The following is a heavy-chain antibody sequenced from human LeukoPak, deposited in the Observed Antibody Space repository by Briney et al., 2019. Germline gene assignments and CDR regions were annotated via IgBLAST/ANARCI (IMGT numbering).Heavy chain of an antibody. Sequence: GESLRLSCAASGFILSTHGMHWVRQAPGKGLEWVAGMWYDGSREDYADSVKGRFTISRDMSKNTLNLQMNSLRVEDTAMFYCARDLSFGSLDFRGQGTLVTVSS. D-gene: IGHD1-26*01. J-gene: IGHJ4*02. CDR2: MWYDGSRE. CDR1: GFILSTHG. CDR3: ARDLSFGSLDF. V-gene: IGHV3-33*01.